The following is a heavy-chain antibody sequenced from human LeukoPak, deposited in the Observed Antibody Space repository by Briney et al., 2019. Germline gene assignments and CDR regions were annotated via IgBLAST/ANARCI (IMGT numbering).Heavy chain of an antibody. CDR2: IYSSGNT. Sequence: SETLSLTCTVPGGSINSFYWSWVRQPAGKGLEWIGRIYSSGNTNYNPSPKSRDTISIDTSKNQLSLKRSSVTAADTAVYYCARHYDNDGYSYAHFDYWGQGTLVTVSS. CDR3: ARHYDNDGYSYAHFDY. J-gene: IGHJ4*02. D-gene: IGHD3-22*01. V-gene: IGHV4-4*07. CDR1: GGSINSFY.